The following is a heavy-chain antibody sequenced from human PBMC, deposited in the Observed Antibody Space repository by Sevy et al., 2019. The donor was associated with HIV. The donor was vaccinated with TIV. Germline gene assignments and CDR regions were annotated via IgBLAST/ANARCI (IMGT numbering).Heavy chain of an antibody. V-gene: IGHV4-59*01. CDR1: GGSISSYY. CDR2: IYYSGST. Sequence: SETLSLTCTVSGGSISSYYWSWIRQPPGKGLEWIGDIYYSGSTNYNPSLKSRVTISVDTSKNQFSLKLSSVTAADTAVYYCARGGSSGWERGSFDYWGQGTLVTVSS. CDR3: ARGGSSGWERGSFDY. J-gene: IGHJ4*02. D-gene: IGHD6-19*01.